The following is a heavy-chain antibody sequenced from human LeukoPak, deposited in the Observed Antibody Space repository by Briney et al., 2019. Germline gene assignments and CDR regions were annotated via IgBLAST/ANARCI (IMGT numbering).Heavy chain of an antibody. CDR3: AGHTPVTVAEAIFDY. V-gene: IGHV4-4*09. CDR1: GGSISSYY. D-gene: IGHD6-19*01. CDR2: IYTSGSS. Sequence: SDTLSLICTLSGGSISSYYWSWIRHPPGKGGEWIGYIYTSGSSNYNPSLKSRVTTSVDTSKNQFSLKLSSVTAADTAVYYCAGHTPVTVAEAIFDYWGQGILVTVSS. J-gene: IGHJ4*02.